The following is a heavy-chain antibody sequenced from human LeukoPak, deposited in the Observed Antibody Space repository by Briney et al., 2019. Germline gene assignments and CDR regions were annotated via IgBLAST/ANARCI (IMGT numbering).Heavy chain of an antibody. Sequence: PSETLSLTCGVSGGSVSSTNWWTWIRQPPGKGLEWIGEVHLDGRTNFNPSLKSRLTMSVDLSENHVSLKLSSVTAADTAVYYCARGSQSLGYCSGGSCRAKIFDYWGQGTLVTVSS. J-gene: IGHJ4*02. CDR2: VHLDGRT. V-gene: IGHV4-4*02. CDR3: ARGSQSLGYCSGGSCRAKIFDY. D-gene: IGHD2-15*01. CDR1: GGSVSSTNW.